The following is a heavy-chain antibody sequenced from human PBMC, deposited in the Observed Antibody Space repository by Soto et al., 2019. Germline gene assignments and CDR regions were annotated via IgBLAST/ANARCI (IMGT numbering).Heavy chain of an antibody. J-gene: IGHJ3*02. D-gene: IGHD2-15*01. V-gene: IGHV4-59*01. Sequence: QVQLQESGPGLVKPSETLSLTCTVSGGSISSYYWSWIRQPPGKGLEWIGYIYYSGSTNYKPSLQSRVTISVDTSRNQFSLKLSSVTAADTAVYYCARERRSCSGGSCYSVAFDIWGQGTMVTVSS. CDR1: GGSISSYY. CDR2: IYYSGST. CDR3: ARERRSCSGGSCYSVAFDI.